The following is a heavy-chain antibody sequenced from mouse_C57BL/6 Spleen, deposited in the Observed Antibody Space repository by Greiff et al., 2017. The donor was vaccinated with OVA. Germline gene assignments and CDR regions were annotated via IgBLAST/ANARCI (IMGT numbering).Heavy chain of an antibody. CDR3: AIRDCSSHAMDY. CDR2: IYPGDGDT. D-gene: IGHD1-1*01. Sequence: QVQLQQSGPELVKPGASVKISCKASGYAFSSSWMNWVKQRPGKGLEWIGRIYPGDGDTNYNGQFKGKATLTEDKSSSTAYMQLSSLTSQYSAVYFCAIRDCSSHAMDYWGQGPSVPVSS. J-gene: IGHJ4*01. CDR1: GYAFSSSW. V-gene: IGHV1-82*01.